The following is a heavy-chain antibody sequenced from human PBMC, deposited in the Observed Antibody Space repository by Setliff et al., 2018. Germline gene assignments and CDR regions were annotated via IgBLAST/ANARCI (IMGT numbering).Heavy chain of an antibody. CDR3: ARTFYYDVSDYSGDACDI. CDR2: IYTSGTT. J-gene: IGHJ3*02. Sequence: SETLSLTCSVSGGSISSGSYYWTWIRQPAVKGLEWIGHIYTSGTTKYNPSLKSRVTISVDTSQKQFSLKLNSVTAADTAVYYCARTFYYDVSDYSGDACDIWGQGTLVTVSS. D-gene: IGHD3-22*01. CDR1: GGSISSGSYY. V-gene: IGHV4-61*09.